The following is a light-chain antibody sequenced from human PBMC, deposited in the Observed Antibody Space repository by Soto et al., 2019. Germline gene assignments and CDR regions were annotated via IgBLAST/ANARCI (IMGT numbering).Light chain of an antibody. CDR3: QQRNVWHPIT. V-gene: IGKV3-11*01. Sequence: EVVLTQSPATLSLSPGERATLSGRASQSVRTSLAWYQHKPGQAPRLVIYDASLRANGVPARFGGSGAGTDFTLTIHSLEPEDFAVYYCQQRNVWHPITFGQGTRLEIK. CDR2: DAS. CDR1: QSVRTS. J-gene: IGKJ5*01.